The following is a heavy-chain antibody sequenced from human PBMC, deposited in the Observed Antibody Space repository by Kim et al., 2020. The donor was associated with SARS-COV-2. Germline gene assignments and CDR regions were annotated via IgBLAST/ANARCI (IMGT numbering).Heavy chain of an antibody. CDR3: ARASSSWYGGVSYYYYGMDV. V-gene: IGHV3-30*01. J-gene: IGHJ6*02. D-gene: IGHD6-13*01. Sequence: RFTISIDNSKNTLYLQMNSLRAEDTAVYYCARASSSWYGGVSYYYYGMDVWGQGTTVTVSS.